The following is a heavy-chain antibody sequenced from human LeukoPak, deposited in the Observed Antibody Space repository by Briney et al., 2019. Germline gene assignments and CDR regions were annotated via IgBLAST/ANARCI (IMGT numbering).Heavy chain of an antibody. CDR3: ARTVAAVAGPLDY. Sequence: GGSLRLSCAASGVTFSSYSMNWVRQAPGKGLEWVSSISSSSSYIYYADSVKGRFTISRDSAKNSLYLQMNSLRAEDTAVYYCARTVAAVAGPLDYWGQGTLVTVSS. J-gene: IGHJ4*02. D-gene: IGHD6-19*01. CDR1: GVTFSSYS. CDR2: ISSSSSYI. V-gene: IGHV3-21*01.